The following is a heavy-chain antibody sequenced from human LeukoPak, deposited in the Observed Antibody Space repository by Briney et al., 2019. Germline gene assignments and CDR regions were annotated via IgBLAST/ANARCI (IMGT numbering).Heavy chain of an antibody. Sequence: GGSLRLSCAASGFTFSSYAMHWVRQAPGKGLEWVAVISYDGSNKYYADSVKGRFTISRDNSKNTLYLQMNSLRAEDTAVYYCARDPLGYCSSTSCATPVYFDYWGQGTLVTVSS. CDR1: GFTFSSYA. CDR3: ARDPLGYCSSTSCATPVYFDY. V-gene: IGHV3-30-3*01. CDR2: ISYDGSNK. J-gene: IGHJ4*02. D-gene: IGHD2-2*01.